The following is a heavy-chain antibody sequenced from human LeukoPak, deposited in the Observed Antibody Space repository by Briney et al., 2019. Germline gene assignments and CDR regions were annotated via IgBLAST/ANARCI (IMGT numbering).Heavy chain of an antibody. CDR3: ARGLGGPRMGD. CDR2: ITDTGST. V-gene: IGHV4-34*01. CDR1: GGSFSGYH. J-gene: IGHJ4*02. Sequence: SETLSLTCAVNGGSFSGYHWTWIRKPPGKGPEWVGEITDTGSTNYNPSLKSRVTMSVDTSKNHFSLNLRSVTAADTAVYYCARGLGGPRMGDWGQGTLVTVSS. D-gene: IGHD3-16*01.